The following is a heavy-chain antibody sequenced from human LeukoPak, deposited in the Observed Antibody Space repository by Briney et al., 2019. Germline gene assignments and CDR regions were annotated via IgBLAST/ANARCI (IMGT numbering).Heavy chain of an antibody. J-gene: IGHJ4*02. D-gene: IGHD3-10*01. CDR1: GYTFTGYY. Sequence: ASVKVSCKASGYTFTGYYMHWMRQSPGQGLEWMGCINLSTGGTIYAQKFQGRVTMTRDTSISTAYIELRRLRYDDTAVYYCASWAGGDEPVASFDYWGQGTLVTVS. CDR2: INLSTGGT. V-gene: IGHV1-2*02. CDR3: ASWAGGDEPVASFDY.